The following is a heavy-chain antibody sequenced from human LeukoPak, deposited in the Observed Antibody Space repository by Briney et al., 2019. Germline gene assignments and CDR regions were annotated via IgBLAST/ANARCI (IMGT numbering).Heavy chain of an antibody. D-gene: IGHD5-24*01. CDR3: SRQTRSDGYNHDY. CDR2: IKQDGSQK. CDR1: GFTFSSYW. J-gene: IGHJ4*02. V-gene: IGHV3-7*01. Sequence: GGSLRLSCAASGFTFSSYWMSWVRQAPGEGLEWVANIKQDGSQKYYVDSVKGRFTISRDNAKNSLYLQMNSLRAEDTAVSYCSRQTRSDGYNHDYWGQGTLVTVSS.